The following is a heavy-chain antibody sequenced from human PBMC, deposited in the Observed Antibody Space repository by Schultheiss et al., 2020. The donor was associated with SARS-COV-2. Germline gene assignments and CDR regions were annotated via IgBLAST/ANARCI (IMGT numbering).Heavy chain of an antibody. D-gene: IGHD3-10*01. V-gene: IGHV4-39*01. CDR2: IYYSGST. CDR1: GGSISSSSYY. J-gene: IGHJ6*02. Sequence: SETLSLTCTVSGGSISSSSYYWGWIRQPPGKGLEWIGSIYYSGSTYYNPSLKSRVTISVDTSKNQFSLKLSSVTAADTAVYYCARGRRTYYYGSGSYYNGNYYGMDVWGQGTTVTVSS. CDR3: ARGRRTYYYGSGSYYNGNYYGMDV.